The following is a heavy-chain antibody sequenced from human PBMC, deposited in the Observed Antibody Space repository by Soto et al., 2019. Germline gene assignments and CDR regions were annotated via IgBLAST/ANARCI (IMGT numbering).Heavy chain of an antibody. CDR2: ISGSGGST. V-gene: IGHV3-23*01. D-gene: IGHD1-26*01. CDR3: AKVPLGLVQTPSLDY. Sequence: PGGSLRLSCAASGFTFSSYAMSWVRQAPGKGLEWVSAISGSGGSTYYADSVKGRFTISRDNSKNTLFLQMNSLRVEDTAVYYCAKVPLGLVQTPSLDYWGQGTLVTVSS. J-gene: IGHJ4*02. CDR1: GFTFSSYA.